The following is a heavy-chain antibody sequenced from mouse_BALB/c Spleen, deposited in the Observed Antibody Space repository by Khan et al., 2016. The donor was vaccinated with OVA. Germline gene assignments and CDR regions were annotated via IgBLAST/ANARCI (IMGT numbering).Heavy chain of an antibody. V-gene: IGHV1-77*01. CDR3: ARAGWDVFAY. CDR2: IYPGSDST. Sequence: QVQLQQPGPELVKPGASVKMSCKASGYTFTDYVMNWVKQRNGQGLEWIGQIYPGSDSTYYNEKFTGKATLTADRYSSTAYMQLSNLTTEDSAVYFCARAGWDVFAYWGQGTLVTVSA. J-gene: IGHJ3*01. CDR1: GYTFTDYV. D-gene: IGHD4-1*01.